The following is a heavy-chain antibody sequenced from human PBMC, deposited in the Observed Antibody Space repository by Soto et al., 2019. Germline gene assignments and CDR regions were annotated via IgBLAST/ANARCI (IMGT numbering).Heavy chain of an antibody. CDR3: ARDRKVRADSDYAFDY. D-gene: IGHD5-12*01. J-gene: IGHJ4*02. V-gene: IGHV3-30-3*01. Sequence: PGGSLRLSCAASGFNFSSYAMHWVRQAPGKGLEWVAVISYDGSNKYYADSVKGRFTISRDNSKNTLYLQMNSLRAEDTAVYYCARDRKVRADSDYAFDYWGQGTLVTVSS. CDR1: GFNFSSYA. CDR2: ISYDGSNK.